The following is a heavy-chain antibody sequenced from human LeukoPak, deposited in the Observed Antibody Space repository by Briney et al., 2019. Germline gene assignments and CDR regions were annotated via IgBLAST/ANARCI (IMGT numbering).Heavy chain of an antibody. CDR1: GFTFSSYA. Sequence: GRSLRLSCAASGFTFSSYAMHWVRQAPGKGLEWVAVISYDGSNKYYADSVKGRFTIPRDNSKNTLYLQMNSLRAEDTAVYYCALIVPATRGFDYWGQGTLVTVSS. D-gene: IGHD3-22*01. V-gene: IGHV3-30-3*01. CDR2: ISYDGSNK. J-gene: IGHJ4*02. CDR3: ALIVPATRGFDY.